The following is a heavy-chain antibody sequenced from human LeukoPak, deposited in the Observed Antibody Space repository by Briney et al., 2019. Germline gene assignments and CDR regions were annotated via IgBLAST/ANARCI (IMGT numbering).Heavy chain of an antibody. D-gene: IGHD2-2*01. V-gene: IGHV1-18*01. CDR1: GYTFTSYG. J-gene: IGHJ6*03. CDR2: ISAYNGNT. Sequence: ASVKVSCKASGYTFTSYGISWVRQAPGQGLEWMGWISAYNGNTNYAQKLQGRVTMTTDTSTSTAYMELRSLRSDDTAVYYCARDLVVVPAVRVGYYYMDVWGKGTTVTVSS. CDR3: ARDLVVVPAVRVGYYYMDV.